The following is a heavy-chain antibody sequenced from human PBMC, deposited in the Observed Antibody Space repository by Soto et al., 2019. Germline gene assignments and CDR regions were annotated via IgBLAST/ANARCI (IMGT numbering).Heavy chain of an antibody. CDR3: TTGGPAAIWWAFDI. V-gene: IGHV3-15*01. J-gene: IGHJ3*02. CDR2: IKSNVDGGTI. D-gene: IGHD2-2*01. CDR1: GFTFSNAY. Sequence: EVQLVESGGGLVKPGGSLRLSCAASGFTFSNAYMSWVRQTPGKGLEWVGRIKSNVDGGTIDYAAPVKGRFTISRDDSTTTLYLQMNSLKTEDTALYYCTTGGPAAIWWAFDIWGQGTVVTVSS.